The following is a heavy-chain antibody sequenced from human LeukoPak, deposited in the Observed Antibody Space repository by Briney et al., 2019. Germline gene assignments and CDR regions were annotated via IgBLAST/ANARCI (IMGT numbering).Heavy chain of an antibody. D-gene: IGHD3-16*02. CDR3: ARVLTRLRLGELSS. V-gene: IGHV1-2*02. CDR1: GYTFTGYY. J-gene: IGHJ4*02. CDR2: INPNSGGT. Sequence: ASVKVSCKASGYTFTGYYLHWVRQAPGQGLEWMGWINPNSGGTNYAQKFQGRVTMTRDTSISTAYMELSSLRSDDTAVYYCARVLTRLRLGELSSWGQGTLVTVSS.